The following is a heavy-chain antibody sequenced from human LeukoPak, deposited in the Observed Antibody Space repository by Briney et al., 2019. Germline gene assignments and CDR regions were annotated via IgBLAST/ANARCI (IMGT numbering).Heavy chain of an antibody. CDR3: AKERISWNAFDI. Sequence: GGSLRLSCAASGFTFSGYAMTWVRQAPGKGLEWVSTIGVSGGSTFYADSVKGRFTNSRDNSKNTLYLQMNSLRAEDTAVYYCAKERISWNAFDIWGQGTMVTVSS. CDR1: GFTFSGYA. CDR2: IGVSGGST. D-gene: IGHD2-15*01. V-gene: IGHV3-23*01. J-gene: IGHJ3*02.